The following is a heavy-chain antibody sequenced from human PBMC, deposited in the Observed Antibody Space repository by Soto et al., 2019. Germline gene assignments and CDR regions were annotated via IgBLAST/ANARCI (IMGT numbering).Heavy chain of an antibody. V-gene: IGHV1-8*01. D-gene: IGHD3-10*01. Sequence: QVQLVQSGAEVKKPGASVKVSCKASGYTFSSYDINWVRQATGQGLEWMGWMNPNTDNTGYAQNFQGRLTVTWTPYISTAYMELSSLRSEDTALYYCARGPSVDYYGPGYFLVYGLDVWGQGTTVTVSS. J-gene: IGHJ6*02. CDR2: MNPNTDNT. CDR1: GYTFSSYD. CDR3: ARGPSVDYYGPGYFLVYGLDV.